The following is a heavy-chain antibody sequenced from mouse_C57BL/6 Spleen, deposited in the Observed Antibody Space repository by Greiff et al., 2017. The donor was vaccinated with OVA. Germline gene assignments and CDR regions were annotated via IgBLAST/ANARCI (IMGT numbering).Heavy chain of an antibody. CDR2: IDPSDSYT. V-gene: IGHV1-59*01. Sequence: QVQLQQPGAELVRPGTSVKLSCKASGYTFTSYWMHWVKQRPGQGLEWIGVIDPSDSYTNYNQKFKGKATLTVDTSSSTAYMQLSSLTSEDSAVYYCARYGSSYNDYWGQGTTLTVSS. CDR1: GYTFTSYW. CDR3: ARYGSSYNDY. D-gene: IGHD1-1*01. J-gene: IGHJ2*01.